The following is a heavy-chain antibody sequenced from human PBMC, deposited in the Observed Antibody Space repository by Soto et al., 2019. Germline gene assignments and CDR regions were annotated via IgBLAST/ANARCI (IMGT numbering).Heavy chain of an antibody. D-gene: IGHD2-15*01. Sequence: SVKVSCKASGGTFSGNSISWVRQAPGQGLEWMGGIIPSGGSTNYAQKFQGRVTMTRDTSTSTVYMELSSLRSEDTAVYYCARDGYCSGGSCYRDYYYGMDVWGQGTTVTVSS. CDR3: ARDGYCSGGSCYRDYYYGMDV. CDR1: GGTFSGNS. J-gene: IGHJ6*02. CDR2: IIPSGGST. V-gene: IGHV1-69*10.